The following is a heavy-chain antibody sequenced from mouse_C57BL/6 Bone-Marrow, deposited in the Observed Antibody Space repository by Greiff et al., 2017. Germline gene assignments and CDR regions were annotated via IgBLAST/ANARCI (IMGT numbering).Heavy chain of an antibody. V-gene: IGHV5-17*01. CDR2: ISRGSSTI. J-gene: IGHJ3*01. D-gene: IGHD2-2*01. CDR3: ARGWLPAWFAY. CDR1: GFTFSDYG. Sequence: EVKLMESGGGLVKPGGSLKLSCAASGFTFSDYGMHWVRQAPEKGLEWVAYISRGSSTIYYADTVKGRFTISRDNAKNTLFLQMTSLRSEDTAMYYCARGWLPAWFAYWGQGTLVTVSA.